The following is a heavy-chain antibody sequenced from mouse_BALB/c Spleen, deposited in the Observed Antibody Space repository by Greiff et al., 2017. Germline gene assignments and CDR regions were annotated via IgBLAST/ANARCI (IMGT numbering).Heavy chain of an antibody. CDR2: IYPGNGDT. CDR1: GYTFTSYN. V-gene: IGHV1-12*01. J-gene: IGHJ4*01. Sequence: QVQLQQPGAELVKPGASVKMSCKASGYTFTSYNMHWVKQTPGQGLEWIGAIYPGNGDTSYNQKLKGKATLTADKSSSTAYMQLSSLTSEDSAVYYCAREATVVARAMDYWGQGTSVTVSS. D-gene: IGHD1-1*01. CDR3: AREATVVARAMDY.